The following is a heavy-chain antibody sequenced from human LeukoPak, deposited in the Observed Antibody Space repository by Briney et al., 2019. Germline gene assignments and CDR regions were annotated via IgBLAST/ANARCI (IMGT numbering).Heavy chain of an antibody. Sequence: GRSLRLSCAASGFTFSSYAMHWVRQAPGKGLEWVAVISYDGSNKYYADSVEGRFTISRDNSKNTLYLQMNSLRAEGTALYYCAKAEVVAATPYYFDYWGQGTLVTVSS. CDR1: GFTFSSYA. D-gene: IGHD2-15*01. CDR3: AKAEVVAATPYYFDY. CDR2: ISYDGSNK. V-gene: IGHV3-30-3*01. J-gene: IGHJ4*02.